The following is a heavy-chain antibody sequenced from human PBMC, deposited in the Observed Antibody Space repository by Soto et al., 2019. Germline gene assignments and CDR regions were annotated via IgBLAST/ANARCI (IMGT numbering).Heavy chain of an antibody. V-gene: IGHV4-31*03. CDR2: IYYSGST. J-gene: IGHJ4*02. CDR3: ASGWVYFYDSSGYYFSPYYFDY. CDR1: GGSISSGGYY. Sequence: PSETLSLTCTASGGSISSGGYYWSWMRQHPGKGLEWIGYIYYSGSTYYNPSLKSRVTISVDTSNNQFSLKLSSVTAADTAVYYCASGWVYFYDSSGYYFSPYYFDYWGQGTLVTVSS. D-gene: IGHD3-22*01.